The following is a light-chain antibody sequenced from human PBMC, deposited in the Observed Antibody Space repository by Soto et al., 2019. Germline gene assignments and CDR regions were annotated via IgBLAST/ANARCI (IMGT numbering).Light chain of an antibody. CDR2: GAS. V-gene: IGKV3-15*01. CDR3: QQYNNWPWT. J-gene: IGKJ1*01. Sequence: EIVMTQSPATLSVSPGERATLSCRASQSVSSKLAWYQQKPGQAPGLLIYGASTGATGVPARFSGSGSGTEFTLTISSLQSEDFAVYYCQQYNNWPWTLGQGTKVDIK. CDR1: QSVSSK.